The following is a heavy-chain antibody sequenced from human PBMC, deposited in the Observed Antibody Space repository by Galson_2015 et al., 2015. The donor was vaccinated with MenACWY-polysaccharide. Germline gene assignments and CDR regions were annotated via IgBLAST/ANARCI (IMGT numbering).Heavy chain of an antibody. Sequence: SLRLSCAASGFTFSSYSMNWVRQAPGKGLEWVSYISSSGTIYYADSVKGRFTISRDNGKNSLYLQMNSLRDGDTAVYYCARVLKGLVGATPDYWGQGTLVTVSS. J-gene: IGHJ4*02. CDR3: ARVLKGLVGATPDY. CDR1: GFTFSSYS. CDR2: ISSSGTI. V-gene: IGHV3-48*02. D-gene: IGHD1-26*01.